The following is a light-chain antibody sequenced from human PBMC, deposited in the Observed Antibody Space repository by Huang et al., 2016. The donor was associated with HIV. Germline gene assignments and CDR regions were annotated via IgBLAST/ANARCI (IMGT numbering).Light chain of an antibody. CDR2: GAS. CDR3: QQYGSSPKT. Sequence: EIVLTQSPGTLSLSPGERATLSCRASQRVSSIYLAWYQPNPGQAPRLLIHGASSRATGVPDRFSGSGSGTDFTLTSSRLEPEDFAVYYCQQYGSSPKTFGQGTKVEIK. CDR1: QRVSSIY. V-gene: IGKV3-20*01. J-gene: IGKJ1*01.